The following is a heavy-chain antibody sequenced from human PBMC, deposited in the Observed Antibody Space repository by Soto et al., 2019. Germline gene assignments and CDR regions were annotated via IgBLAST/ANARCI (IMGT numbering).Heavy chain of an antibody. CDR2: ISGSGRNT. Sequence: EVQMLESGGGLVHPGGSLRLSCAASGFTFSNYAMNWVRQAPGKGLEWVSSISGSGRNTYYADSVKGRLTISRDSSKNTLYLQMNSLRVEDTGVYYCAKDLHGSGSFTPYYHYGMDVWGQGTTVTVSS. CDR1: GFTFSNYA. J-gene: IGHJ6*02. CDR3: AKDLHGSGSFTPYYHYGMDV. V-gene: IGHV3-23*01. D-gene: IGHD3-10*01.